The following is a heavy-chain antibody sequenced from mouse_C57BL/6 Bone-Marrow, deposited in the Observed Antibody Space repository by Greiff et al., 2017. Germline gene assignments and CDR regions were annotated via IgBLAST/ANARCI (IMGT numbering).Heavy chain of an antibody. CDR2: IYPGGGYT. J-gene: IGHJ1*03. V-gene: IGHV1-63*01. CDR3: ARRRGPPWYFDV. CDR1: GYTFTNYW. Sequence: VQRVESGAELVRPGTSVKMSCKASGYTFTNYWIGWAKQRPGHGLEWIGDIYPGGGYTNYNEKFKGKATLTADKSSSTAYMQFSSLTSEDSAIYYCARRRGPPWYFDVWGTGTTVTVSS.